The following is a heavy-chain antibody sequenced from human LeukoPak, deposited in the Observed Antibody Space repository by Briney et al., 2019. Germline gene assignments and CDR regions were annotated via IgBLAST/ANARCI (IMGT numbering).Heavy chain of an antibody. V-gene: IGHV4-59*01. Sequence: SETLSLTCTVSGGSISSYYWSWIRQPPGKGLEWIGYIYYSGSTNYNPSLKSRVTISVDTSKNQFSLKLSSVTAADTAVYYCARVTGSYDILTGYTSAFDIWGQGTMVTVSS. CDR2: IYYSGST. J-gene: IGHJ3*02. D-gene: IGHD3-9*01. CDR3: ARVTGSYDILTGYTSAFDI. CDR1: GGSISSYY.